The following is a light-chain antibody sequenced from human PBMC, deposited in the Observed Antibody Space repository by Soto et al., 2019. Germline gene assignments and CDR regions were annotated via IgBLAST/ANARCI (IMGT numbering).Light chain of an antibody. CDR1: QSVSSN. Sequence: EIVMTQSPATLSVSPGERATLSCRASQSVSSNLAWYQQKPGQAPRLLIHGASTRATGIPARFSGSWSGTEFTLTISSLQSEDCALYYCQQYNSWPPLTFGGGTRVEIK. V-gene: IGKV3-15*01. CDR3: QQYNSWPPLT. J-gene: IGKJ4*01. CDR2: GAS.